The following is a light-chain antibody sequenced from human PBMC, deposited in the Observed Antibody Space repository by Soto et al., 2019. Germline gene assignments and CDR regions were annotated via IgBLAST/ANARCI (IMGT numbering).Light chain of an antibody. CDR3: SSYTSSSTYV. J-gene: IGLJ1*01. CDR1: SSDVGAYNY. CDR2: EVS. V-gene: IGLV2-14*01. Sequence: QSALTQPASVSGSPGQSITISCTGTSSDVGAYNYVSWYQQHPGNAPKLMIFEVSNRPSGVSNRFSGSKSGNTASLTISGLQAEDEADYYCSSYTSSSTYVFGTGTKLTVL.